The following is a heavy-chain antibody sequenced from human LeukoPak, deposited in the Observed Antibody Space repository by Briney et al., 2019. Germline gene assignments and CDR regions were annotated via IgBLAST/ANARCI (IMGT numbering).Heavy chain of an antibody. Sequence: GGSLRLSCAASGFTFSSYAMSWVRQAPGKGLEWVSGVSGSGGSTYYADSVKGRFTIPRDNSKNTLYLQMNSLRAEDTAVYYCAKDLDIVATITGNWGQGTLVTVSS. CDR3: AKDLDIVATITGN. V-gene: IGHV3-23*01. D-gene: IGHD5-12*01. CDR1: GFTFSSYA. CDR2: VSGSGGST. J-gene: IGHJ4*02.